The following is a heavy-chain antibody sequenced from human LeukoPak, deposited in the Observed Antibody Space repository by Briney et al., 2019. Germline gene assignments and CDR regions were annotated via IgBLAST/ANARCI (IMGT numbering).Heavy chain of an antibody. CDR1: GYSFTSYW. CDR2: IHPGDSDT. J-gene: IGHJ3*02. D-gene: IGHD3-10*01. Sequence: GESLKISCKGSGYSFTSYWIGWVRQMPGKGLEWMGIIHPGDSDTRYSPSFQGQVTISADKSISTAYLQWSSLKASDTAMYYCARITMVRGVITGAFDIWGQGTMVTVSS. V-gene: IGHV5-51*01. CDR3: ARITMVRGVITGAFDI.